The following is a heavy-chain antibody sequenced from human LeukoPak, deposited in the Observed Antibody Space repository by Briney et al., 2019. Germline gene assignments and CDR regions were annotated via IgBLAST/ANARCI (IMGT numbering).Heavy chain of an antibody. D-gene: IGHD1-26*01. Sequence: SETLSLTCTVSGVSISSYYWSWIRQPPGKGLEWIGYTYYSGSTNYNPSLKSRVTISVDTSKNQFSLKLSSVTAADTAVYYCARLISGSYTTDAFDIWGQGTMVTVSS. CDR1: GVSISSYY. CDR2: TYYSGST. CDR3: ARLISGSYTTDAFDI. J-gene: IGHJ3*02. V-gene: IGHV4-59*08.